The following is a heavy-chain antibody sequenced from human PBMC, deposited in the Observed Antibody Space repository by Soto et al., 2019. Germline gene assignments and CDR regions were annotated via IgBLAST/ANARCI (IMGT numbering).Heavy chain of an antibody. J-gene: IGHJ5*02. CDR2: IYYSGST. V-gene: IGHV4-59*01. D-gene: IGHD3-10*02. Sequence: QVQLQESGPGLVKPSETLSLTCTVSGGSISSYYWRWIRQPPGKGLEWIGYIYYSGSTNYNPSLKSRVPLSVDTSKNQFSLKLSSVTAADTAVYSCARTLFGWGMWCDPWGQGTLVTVSS. CDR1: GGSISSYY. CDR3: ARTLFGWGMWCDP.